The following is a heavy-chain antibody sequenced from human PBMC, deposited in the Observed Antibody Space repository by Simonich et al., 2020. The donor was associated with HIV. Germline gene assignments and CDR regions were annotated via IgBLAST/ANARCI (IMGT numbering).Heavy chain of an antibody. D-gene: IGHD4-17*01. J-gene: IGHJ3*02. CDR3: ASPYGINSPDAFAI. CDR1: GYTFTGYY. V-gene: IGHV1-2*06. CDR2: SDPKSGGT. Sequence: VQLVQSGAEVENPGASVKVSCKASGYTFTGYYMHWVRQAPGQGLEWMGRSDPKSGGTNSAQRFRGRVTMTRDTSISTAYMELSSLRSDDTAIYYCASPYGINSPDAFAIWGQGTLVTVSS.